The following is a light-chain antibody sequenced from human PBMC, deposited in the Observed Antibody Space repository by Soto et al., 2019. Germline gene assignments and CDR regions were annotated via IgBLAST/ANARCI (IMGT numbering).Light chain of an antibody. J-gene: IGKJ1*01. Sequence: EIVMTQSPATLSVSPGERATLSCRASQNIDINLVWYQQKPGQAPRLLIYDASNRATGIPARFSGSGSGTDFTLTISSLEPEDFAVYYCQQRSNWPPWTFGQGTKVDNK. CDR1: QNIDIN. V-gene: IGKV3-11*01. CDR2: DAS. CDR3: QQRSNWPPWT.